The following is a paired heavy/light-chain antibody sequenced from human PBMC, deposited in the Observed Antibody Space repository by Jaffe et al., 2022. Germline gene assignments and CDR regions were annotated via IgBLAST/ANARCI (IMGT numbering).Light chain of an antibody. CDR3: QQYGSSPLT. CDR2: GAS. CDR1: QSVSSSY. V-gene: IGKV3-20*01. J-gene: IGKJ4*01. Sequence: EIVLTQSPGTLSLSPGERATLSCRASQSVSSSYLVWYKQKPGQAPRLLIYGASSRATGIPDRFSGSGSGTDFTLTINRLEPEDFAVYYCQQYGSSPLTFGGGTKVEIK.
Heavy chain of an antibody. V-gene: IGHV7-4-1*02. D-gene: IGHD6-13*01. CDR3: ARGTTEHSSTWYYFGY. Sequence: QVQLVQSGSELKKPGASVKVSCKASGYTFTNYAMNWVRQAPGQGLEWMGWINTNTGNPAYAQGLTGRFVFSLDTSVSTAYLQISSLKAEDTAVYYCARGTTEHSSTWYYFGYWGQGTLVTVSS. CDR2: INTNTGNP. J-gene: IGHJ4*02. CDR1: GYTFTNYA.